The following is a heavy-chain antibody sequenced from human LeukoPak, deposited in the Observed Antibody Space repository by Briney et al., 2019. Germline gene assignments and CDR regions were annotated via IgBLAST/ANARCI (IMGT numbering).Heavy chain of an antibody. CDR3: ARVGQTVAAGTYDY. Sequence: SETLSLTCTVSGGSISSYYWSWIRQSPGKGLEWIGNFFYSGSPNYNPSLKSRVTESFDTSKNQFSLKLGSVTAADTAVYYCARVGQTVAAGTYDYWGQGTLVTVSS. J-gene: IGHJ4*02. V-gene: IGHV4-59*08. D-gene: IGHD6-13*01. CDR1: GGSISSYY. CDR2: FFYSGSP.